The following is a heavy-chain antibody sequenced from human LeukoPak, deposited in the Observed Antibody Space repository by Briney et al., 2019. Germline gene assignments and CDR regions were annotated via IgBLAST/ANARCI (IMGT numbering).Heavy chain of an antibody. CDR2: VSHSGFNQSNGDIT. Sequence: SETLSLTCTVSGGSISKDYWSWVRQPPGKGLEGVGYVSHSGFNQSNGDITVYNPSLESRVTTSRDTSKNQFSLKFYCVRASVHSGGAFDIWGQGTVVTVSS. D-gene: IGHD2-15*01. CDR3: DI. CDR1: GGSISKDY. J-gene: IGHJ3*02. V-gene: IGHV4-59*08.